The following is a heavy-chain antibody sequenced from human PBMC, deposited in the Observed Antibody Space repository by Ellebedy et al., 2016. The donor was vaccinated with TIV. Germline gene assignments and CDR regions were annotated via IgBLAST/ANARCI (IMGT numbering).Heavy chain of an antibody. J-gene: IGHJ4*02. Sequence: SETLSLTXTVSGAAIGTTIFSCGSIPQSLGTGPAWIGTFCDSGYTYYNPSLQSRVTISVDTSKNQLSLKLSSVTAADTAVYYCARHGGGAYLAWIDYWGQGALVTVSS. CDR3: ARHGGGAYLAWIDY. CDR1: GAAIGTTIFS. V-gene: IGHV4-39*01. D-gene: IGHD1-26*01. CDR2: FCDSGYT.